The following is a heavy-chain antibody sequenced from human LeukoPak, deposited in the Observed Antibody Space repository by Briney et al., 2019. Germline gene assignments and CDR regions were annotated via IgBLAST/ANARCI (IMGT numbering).Heavy chain of an antibody. D-gene: IGHD3-22*01. V-gene: IGHV1-2*06. CDR3: ARVVEYYYDSSGYHNWFDP. Sequence: ASVKVSCKASGYTFTGYYMHWVRQAPGQGLEWMGRINPNSGGTNYAQKFQGRVTMTRDTSISTAYMELSRLRSDDTAVYYCARVVEYYYDSSGYHNWFDPWGQGTLVTVSS. CDR1: GYTFTGYY. CDR2: INPNSGGT. J-gene: IGHJ5*02.